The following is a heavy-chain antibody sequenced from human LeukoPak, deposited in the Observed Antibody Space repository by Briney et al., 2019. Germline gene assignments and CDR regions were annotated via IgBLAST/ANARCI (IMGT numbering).Heavy chain of an antibody. J-gene: IGHJ6*03. CDR1: GGSISSYY. CDR3: ARDWGVSARPGYMDV. D-gene: IGHD6-6*01. V-gene: IGHV4-59*01. CDR2: IYYSGST. Sequence: SETLSLTCTISGGSISSYYWSWIRQPPGKGLEWIGYIYYSGSTNYNPSLRSRVTISVDTSKNQFSLKLSSVTAADTAVYYCARDWGVSARPGYMDVWGKGTTVTVSS.